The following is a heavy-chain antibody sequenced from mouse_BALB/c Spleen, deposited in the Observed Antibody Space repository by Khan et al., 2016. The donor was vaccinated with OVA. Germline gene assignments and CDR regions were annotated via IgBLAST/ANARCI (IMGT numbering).Heavy chain of an antibody. V-gene: IGHV5-6*01. J-gene: IGHJ3*01. CDR1: GFTFSTYG. CDR3: ARRGYCYNSEGIAY. Sequence: EVELVESGGDFVRPGGSLKLSCAASGFTFSTYGMSWVRQTPDKRLEWVATINTGGAYTYYPDSVQGRFTISRDTAQNPLYLHLSSLQSEDKAIYYCARRGYCYNSEGIAYWGQGTWVTVSA. CDR2: INTGGAYT. D-gene: IGHD2-12*01.